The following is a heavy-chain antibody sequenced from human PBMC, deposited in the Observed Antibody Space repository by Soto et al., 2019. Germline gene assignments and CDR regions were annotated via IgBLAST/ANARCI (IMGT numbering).Heavy chain of an antibody. V-gene: IGHV1-18*01. Sequence: VASVKVSCKASGYTFTSYGISWVRQAPGQGLEWMGWISAYNGNTNYAQKLQGRVTMTTDTSTSTAYMELRSLRSEDTAVYYCARDPESVMYYDFWSGYWFDPWGQGTLVTVSS. CDR1: GYTFTSYG. CDR3: ARDPESVMYYDFWSGYWFDP. J-gene: IGHJ5*02. D-gene: IGHD3-3*01. CDR2: ISAYNGNT.